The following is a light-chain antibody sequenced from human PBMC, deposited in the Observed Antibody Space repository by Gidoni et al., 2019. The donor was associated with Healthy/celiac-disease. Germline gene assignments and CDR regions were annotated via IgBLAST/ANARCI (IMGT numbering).Light chain of an antibody. V-gene: IGLV3-1*01. J-gene: IGLJ2*01. CDR2: QDS. CDR3: QAWDSSTVV. Sequence: SYELTQPPSVSVSPGQTASITCSGDKLGDKYACWYQQKPGKSPVLVIYQDSKRPSGIPERFYGSNSGNTATLTISGTQAMDEADYYCQAWDSSTVVFGGGTKLTVL. CDR1: KLGDKY.